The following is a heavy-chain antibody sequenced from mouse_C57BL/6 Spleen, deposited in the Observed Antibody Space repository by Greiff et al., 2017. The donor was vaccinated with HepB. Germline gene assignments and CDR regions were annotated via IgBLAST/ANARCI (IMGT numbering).Heavy chain of an antibody. CDR1: GYAFSSYW. Sequence: VQLQQSGAELVKPGASVQISCKASGYAFSSYWMNWVKQRPGKGLEWIGQIYPGDGDTNYNGKFKGKATLTADKSSSTAYMQLNSLTSEDSAVYFCARGDYYGSSDDYWGQGTTLTVSS. V-gene: IGHV1-80*01. D-gene: IGHD1-1*01. CDR3: ARGDYYGSSDDY. CDR2: IYPGDGDT. J-gene: IGHJ2*01.